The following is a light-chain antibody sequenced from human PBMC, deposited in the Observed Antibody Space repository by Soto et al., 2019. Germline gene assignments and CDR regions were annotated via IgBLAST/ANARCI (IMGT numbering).Light chain of an antibody. CDR3: QQRSNA. CDR1: QSVSSY. CDR2: DAS. V-gene: IGKV3-11*01. J-gene: IGKJ5*01. Sequence: EIVLTQSPTTLSLSPGERATLSCRASQSVSSYLAWYQQKPGQAPRLLIYDASNRATGIPARFSGSGSGTDFTLTISSLEPEDFAVYYCQQRSNASGQRTRLEI.